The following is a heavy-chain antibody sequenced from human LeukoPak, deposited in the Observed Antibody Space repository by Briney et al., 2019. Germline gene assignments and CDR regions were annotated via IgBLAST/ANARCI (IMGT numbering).Heavy chain of an antibody. CDR3: ARVGYGSGELWADY. V-gene: IGHV3-33*05. Sequence: PGTSLRLSCAASGFTFNNYGMHWVRQAPGKGLEWVAVISYDGYNKYYADSVKGRFTVSRDNSQNTLYLQMNSLRAEDTAVYYCARVGYGSGELWADYWGQGTLVTVSS. J-gene: IGHJ4*02. CDR2: ISYDGYNK. CDR1: GFTFNNYG. D-gene: IGHD3-10*01.